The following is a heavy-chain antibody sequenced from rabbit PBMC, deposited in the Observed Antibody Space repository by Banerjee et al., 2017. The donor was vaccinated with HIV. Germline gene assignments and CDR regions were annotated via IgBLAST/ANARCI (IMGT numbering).Heavy chain of an antibody. Sequence: QSLEESGGDLVKPGASLTLTCTASGFSFSSSYYMCWVRQAPGKGLEWIACIYAGSSGSAYYASWAKGRFTISKTSSTTATLQMTSLTAADTATYFCARRVYSYDYGMDLWGQGTLVTVS. CDR2: IYAGSSGSA. CDR3: ARRVYSYDYGMDL. V-gene: IGHV1S40*01. J-gene: IGHJ6*01. D-gene: IGHD6-1*01. CDR1: GFSFSSSYY.